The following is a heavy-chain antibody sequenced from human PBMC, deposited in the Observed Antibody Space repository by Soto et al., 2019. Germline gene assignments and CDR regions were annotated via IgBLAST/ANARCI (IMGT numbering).Heavy chain of an antibody. J-gene: IGHJ4*02. V-gene: IGHV3-23*01. Sequence: AGGSLRLSCAASGFTFSSYAMSWVRQAPGKGLEWVSAISGSGGSTYYADSVKGRFTISRDNSKNTLYLQMNSLRAEDTAVYYCAKGEYSYGLLPSVTTPYFDYWGQGTLVTVSS. CDR1: GFTFSSYA. CDR2: ISGSGGST. CDR3: AKGEYSYGLLPSVTTPYFDY. D-gene: IGHD5-18*01.